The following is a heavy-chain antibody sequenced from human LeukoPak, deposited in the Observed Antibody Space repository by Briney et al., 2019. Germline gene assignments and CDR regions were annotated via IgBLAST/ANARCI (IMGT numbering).Heavy chain of an antibody. J-gene: IGHJ4*02. CDR3: ARYDYNNYVGYYDH. V-gene: IGHV3-20*04. Sequence: GGSLRLSCAASGFTFSNAWMSWVRQAPGKGLEWVSGINWNGGSTDYADSVKGRFTISRDNAKNSLYLQMNSLRAEDTALYYCARYDYNNYVGYYDHWGQGTLITVSS. CDR1: GFTFSNAW. D-gene: IGHD4-11*01. CDR2: INWNGGST.